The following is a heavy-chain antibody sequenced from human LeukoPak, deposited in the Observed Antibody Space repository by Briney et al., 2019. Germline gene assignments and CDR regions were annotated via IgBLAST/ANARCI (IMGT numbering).Heavy chain of an antibody. V-gene: IGHV3-30*04. CDR2: LSYDRSHK. D-gene: IGHD3-22*01. Sequence: GGSLRLSCAASGFTFNSSAMHWVRQAPGKGLEWVAVLSYDRSHKYYTDSVKGRFTISRDNSKNTLFLQMNSLRVEDTAVYYCARDPVFGKYYYDSRGYFEYWGQGTLVTVSS. CDR3: ARDPVFGKYYYDSRGYFEY. J-gene: IGHJ4*02. CDR1: GFTFNSSA.